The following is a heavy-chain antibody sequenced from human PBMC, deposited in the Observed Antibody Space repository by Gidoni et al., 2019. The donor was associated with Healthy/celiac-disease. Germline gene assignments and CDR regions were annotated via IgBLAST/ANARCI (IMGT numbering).Heavy chain of an antibody. CDR3: ARGILIVVVPAASQGWFDP. Sequence: QVQLQQWGAGLLKPSETLSLTCAVSGGSFSGYYWSWIRQPPGKGLEWIGEINHSGSTNYNPSLKSRVTISVDTSKNQFSLKLSSVTAADTAVYYCARGILIVVVPAASQGWFDPWGQGTLVTVSS. D-gene: IGHD2-2*01. V-gene: IGHV4-34*01. CDR2: INHSGST. J-gene: IGHJ5*02. CDR1: GGSFSGYY.